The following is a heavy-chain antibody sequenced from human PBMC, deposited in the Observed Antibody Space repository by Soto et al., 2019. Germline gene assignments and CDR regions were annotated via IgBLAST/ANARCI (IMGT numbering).Heavy chain of an antibody. CDR1: GYTFTSYD. Sequence: QVQLVQSGAEVKKPGASVKVSCKASGYTFTSYDINWVRQATGQGLEWMGWMNPNSGNTGYAQKFQGRDTMTRNTSISTAYMELSSLRSEDTAVYYCARSQVNWLSYYYYYMDVWGKGTTVTVSS. CDR3: ARSQVNWLSYYYYYMDV. CDR2: MNPNSGNT. D-gene: IGHD3-9*01. V-gene: IGHV1-8*01. J-gene: IGHJ6*03.